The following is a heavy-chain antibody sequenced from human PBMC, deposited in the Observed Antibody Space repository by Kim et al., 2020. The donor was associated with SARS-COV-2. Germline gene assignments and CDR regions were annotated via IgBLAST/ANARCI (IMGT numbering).Heavy chain of an antibody. D-gene: IGHD3-10*01. CDR1: GYTFTSYY. V-gene: IGHV1-46*01. CDR2: INPSGGST. J-gene: IGHJ3*02. Sequence: ASVKVSCKASGYTFTSYYMHWVRQAPGQGLEWMGIINPSGGSTSYAQKFQERVTMTRDTSTSTVYMELSSLRSEDTAVYYCARVEGWFGEFEGAFDIWGQGTMVTVSS. CDR3: ARVEGWFGEFEGAFDI.